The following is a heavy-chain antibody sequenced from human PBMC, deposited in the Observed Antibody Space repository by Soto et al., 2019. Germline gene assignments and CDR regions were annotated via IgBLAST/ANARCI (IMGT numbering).Heavy chain of an antibody. V-gene: IGHV4-59*01. D-gene: IGHD6-13*01. CDR3: ARDVRAAASPHDYGMDV. J-gene: IGHJ6*02. CDR2: IYYSGST. Sequence: SETLSLTCTVSGGSISSYYWSWIRQPPGKGLEWIGYIYYSGSTNYNPSLKSRVTISVDTSKNQFSLKLSSVTAADTAVYYCARDVRAAASPHDYGMDVWDQGTTVTVSS. CDR1: GGSISSYY.